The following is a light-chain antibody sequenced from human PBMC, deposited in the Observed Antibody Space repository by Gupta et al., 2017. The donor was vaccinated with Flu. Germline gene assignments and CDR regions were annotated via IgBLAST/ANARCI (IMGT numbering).Light chain of an antibody. CDR3: QSYDSSLSGVV. V-gene: IGLV1-40*01. CDR2: GTS. Sequence: QSVLTQPPSMSGAPGQRVTIPCTGTGTGYDVHWYQHLPGRAPKLLIYGTSSRPSGVPDRFSGSKSGTSASLAITGLQAEDEADYYCQSYDSSLSGVVFGGGTKLTVL. CDR1: GTGYD. J-gene: IGLJ2*01.